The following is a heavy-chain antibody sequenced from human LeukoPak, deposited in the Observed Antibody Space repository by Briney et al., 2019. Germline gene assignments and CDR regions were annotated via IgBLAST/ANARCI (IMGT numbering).Heavy chain of an antibody. CDR3: ATAEGYYYYMDV. V-gene: IGHV1-69*05. J-gene: IGHJ6*03. CDR1: GGTFSSYA. Sequence: SSVKVSCKASGGTFSSYAISWVRQAPGQGLEWMGGIIPIFGTANYAQKFQGRVTITTDESTSTAYMELSSLRSEDTAVYYCATAEGYYYYMDVWGKGTTVTVSS. CDR2: IIPIFGTA.